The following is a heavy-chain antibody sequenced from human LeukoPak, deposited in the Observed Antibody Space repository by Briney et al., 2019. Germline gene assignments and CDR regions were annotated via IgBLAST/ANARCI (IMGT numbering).Heavy chain of an antibody. CDR2: ISSSGSTI. V-gene: IGHV3-11*01. Sequence: GGSLRLSCAASGFTFSNAWMSWVRQAPGKGLEWVSYISSSGSTIYYADSVKGRFTISRDNAKNSLYLQMNSLRAEDTAVYYCARDSVYCSSTSCYEVDYWGQGTLVTVSS. CDR3: ARDSVYCSSTSCYEVDY. J-gene: IGHJ4*02. D-gene: IGHD2-2*01. CDR1: GFTFSNAW.